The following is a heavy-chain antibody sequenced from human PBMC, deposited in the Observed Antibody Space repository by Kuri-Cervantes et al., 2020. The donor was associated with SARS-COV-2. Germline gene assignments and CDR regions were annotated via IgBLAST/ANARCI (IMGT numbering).Heavy chain of an antibody. CDR3: AKDGGSYSFSSAYGMDV. CDR1: GFTFSSYA. J-gene: IGHJ6*02. CDR2: ISSNGGST. D-gene: IGHD1-26*01. V-gene: IGHV3-64D*08. Sequence: GGSLRLSCSASGFTFSSYAMHWVRQAPGKGLEYVSAISSNGGSTYYADSVKGRFTISRDNSKNTLYLQMSSLRAEDTAVYYCAKDGGSYSFSSAYGMDVWGQGTTVTVSS.